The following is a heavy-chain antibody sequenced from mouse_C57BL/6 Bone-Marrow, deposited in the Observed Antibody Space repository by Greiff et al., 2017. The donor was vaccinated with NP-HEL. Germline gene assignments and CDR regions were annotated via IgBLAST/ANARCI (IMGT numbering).Heavy chain of an antibody. J-gene: IGHJ1*03. D-gene: IGHD1-1*02. CDR3: ARQAEVYRGTWYFDV. Sequence: EVKLVESGGGLVQPGGSLKLSCAASGFTFSDYYMYWVRQTPEKRLEWVAYISNGGGSTYYPDTVKGRFTISRDNAKNTLYLQMSRLKSEDTAMYYCARQAEVYRGTWYFDVWGTGTTVTVSS. CDR2: ISNGGGST. V-gene: IGHV5-12*01. CDR1: GFTFSDYY.